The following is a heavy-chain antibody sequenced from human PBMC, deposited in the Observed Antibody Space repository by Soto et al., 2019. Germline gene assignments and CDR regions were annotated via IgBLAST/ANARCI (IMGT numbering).Heavy chain of an antibody. CDR3: ARQEDSSTYNRAYYFDY. CDR1: AGSLTNSGYY. J-gene: IGHJ4*02. CDR2: IYYSGST. Sequence: PSETLSLTCTVSAGSLTNSGYYWGWIRQPPGKGLEWIVSIYYSGSTYYSPSLKSRVTISVDTSKNQFSLNLTSVTAADTAVYFCARQEDSSTYNRAYYFDYWGQGTLVTVSS. V-gene: IGHV4-39*01. D-gene: IGHD6-19*01.